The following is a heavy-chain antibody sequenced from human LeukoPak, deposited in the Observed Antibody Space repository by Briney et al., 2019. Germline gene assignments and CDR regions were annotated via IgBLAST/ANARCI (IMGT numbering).Heavy chain of an antibody. D-gene: IGHD3-10*01. CDR3: ARAQNYYNSPFSY. CDR1: GFTFSYYA. CDR2: ISYDGSNK. V-gene: IGHV3-30-3*01. J-gene: IGHJ4*02. Sequence: AGGSLRLSCAASGFTFSYYAMHWVRQAPGKGLEWVAIISYDGSNKYHADSVKGRFTISRDNSQNTLYLQMSSLRAEDTAVYYCARAQNYYNSPFSYWGQGTLVTVSS.